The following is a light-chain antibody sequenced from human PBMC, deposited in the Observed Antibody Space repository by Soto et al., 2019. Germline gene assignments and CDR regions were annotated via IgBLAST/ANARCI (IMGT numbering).Light chain of an antibody. V-gene: IGKV1-39*01. Sequence: DIQMTQSPSSLSASVGGRVTITCRASQSISSYLNWYQQKPGKAPKLLIYAASSLQSGVPSRFSGSGSGTEFTLTISRLQPDDFATYYCQQYNSYWTFGQGTKVDIK. CDR1: QSISSY. CDR3: QQYNSYWT. J-gene: IGKJ1*01. CDR2: AAS.